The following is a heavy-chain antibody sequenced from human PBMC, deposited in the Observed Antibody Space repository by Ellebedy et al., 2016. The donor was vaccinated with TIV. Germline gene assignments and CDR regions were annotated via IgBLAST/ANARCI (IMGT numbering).Heavy chain of an antibody. CDR2: ISSDGSKT. Sequence: GESLKISCAASGFTFSGYGMHWVRQAPGKGLEWVAVISSDGSKTFYPDSVKGRFTISRDNSKNTLYLQMNSLRAEDTAVYYCASSRYHYYLGNTIFVYWGQGTLVTVAS. CDR3: ASSRYHYYLGNTIFVY. J-gene: IGHJ4*02. CDR1: GFTFSGYG. V-gene: IGHV3-30*03. D-gene: IGHD3-10*01.